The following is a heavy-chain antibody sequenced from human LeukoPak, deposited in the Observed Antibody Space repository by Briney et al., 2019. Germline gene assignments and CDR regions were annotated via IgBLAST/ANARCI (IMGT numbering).Heavy chain of an antibody. D-gene: IGHD3-22*01. Sequence: ASVKVSCKASGYTFTSYDINWVRQAAGQGLEWMGWMNPNSGDTGYVEKFQGRVTMTRDTSITTAYMELSSLRSEDTAVYYCARGPRRSYDSSGYYSNYWGQGTLVTVSS. V-gene: IGHV1-8*01. J-gene: IGHJ4*02. CDR3: ARGPRRSYDSSGYYSNY. CDR1: GYTFTSYD. CDR2: MNPNSGDT.